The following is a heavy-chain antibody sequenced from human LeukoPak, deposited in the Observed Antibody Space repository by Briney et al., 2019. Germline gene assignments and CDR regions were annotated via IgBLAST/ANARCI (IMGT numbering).Heavy chain of an antibody. D-gene: IGHD3-10*01. Sequence: PGGSLRLSCAASGFTFSSYSMNWVRQAPGKGLEWVSSISSSSSYIYYADSVKGRFTISRDNAKNSLYLQMNSLRAEDTAVYYCARAGGIWFGELLTHYYYYYGMDVWGQGTTVTVSS. J-gene: IGHJ6*02. CDR2: ISSSSSYI. CDR1: GFTFSSYS. V-gene: IGHV3-21*01. CDR3: ARAGGIWFGELLTHYYYYYGMDV.